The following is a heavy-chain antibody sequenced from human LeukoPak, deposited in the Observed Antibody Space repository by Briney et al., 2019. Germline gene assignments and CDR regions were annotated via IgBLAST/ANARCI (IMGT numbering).Heavy chain of an antibody. CDR2: ISISGSTI. CDR3: ARGGSSGYYYNAFAI. V-gene: IGHV3-48*03. D-gene: IGHD3-22*01. CDR1: GFTFSSYE. J-gene: IGHJ3*02. Sequence: PGGSLRLSCAASGFTFSSYEMNWVRQAPGKGLEWVSYISISGSTIYADPVKGRFTISRDNAKNSVHLQMNSLTAEDTAVYYCARGGSSGYYYNAFAIWGQGTMVTASS.